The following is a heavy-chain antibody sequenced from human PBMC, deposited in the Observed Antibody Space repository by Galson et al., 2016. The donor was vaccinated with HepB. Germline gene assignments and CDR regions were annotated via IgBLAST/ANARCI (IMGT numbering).Heavy chain of an antibody. CDR2: ISSSGRYM. D-gene: IGHD6-13*01. J-gene: IGHJ4*02. CDR3: ASGDRHSSSLWGFDY. CDR1: GFTFGDYA. V-gene: IGHV3-11*01. Sequence: SLRLSCAASGFTFGDYAMSWVRQAPGEGLEWVSYISSSGRYMYYVDSVKGRFTISRDNAKNSLYLQMDSLRAEDTAVYYSASGDRHSSSLWGFDYWGQGTLVTVSS.